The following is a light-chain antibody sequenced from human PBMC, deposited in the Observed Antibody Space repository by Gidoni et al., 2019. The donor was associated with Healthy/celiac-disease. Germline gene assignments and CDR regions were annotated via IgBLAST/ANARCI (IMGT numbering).Light chain of an antibody. Sequence: EIVMTQSPATLSVSPGERATLSCRASQSVSSNLAWYQQKPGQAPRLLNYGASTRATGIPARFSGSGSGKEFTLTISSLQSEDFAVYYCQQYNNWPRGTFGQGTKLEIK. CDR3: QQYNNWPRGT. CDR2: GAS. CDR1: QSVSSN. J-gene: IGKJ2*01. V-gene: IGKV3-15*01.